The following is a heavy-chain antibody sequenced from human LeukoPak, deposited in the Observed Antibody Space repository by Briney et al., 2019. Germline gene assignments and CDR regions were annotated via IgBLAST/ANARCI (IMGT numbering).Heavy chain of an antibody. CDR3: STFSNTPVVRGQN. J-gene: IGHJ4*02. Sequence: GGSLRLSCAASGFTFSNAWMSWVRQAPGKGLECVGRIKSKTDGGTTDYAAPVKDRFAISRDDSKNTLYLQMNSLKTEDTAVYYCSTFSNTPVVRGQNWGQGTLVTVSS. CDR1: GFTFSNAW. D-gene: IGHD5-18*01. V-gene: IGHV3-15*01. CDR2: IKSKTDGGTT.